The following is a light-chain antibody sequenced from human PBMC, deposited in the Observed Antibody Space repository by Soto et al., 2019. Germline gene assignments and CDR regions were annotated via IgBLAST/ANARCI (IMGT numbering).Light chain of an antibody. CDR3: QQAXXXXXT. V-gene: IGKV1-12*01. CDR2: AAS. CDR1: QDISSW. J-gene: IGKJ5*01. Sequence: IQMTQSPSSVSASVGDRFTITCPASQDISSWLAWYQQKPGKAPKIMIYAASSLQGGVPSRFSGSGSGTEFTLTISSLQPEDFATXXXQQAXXXXXTXGXGTRLEIK.